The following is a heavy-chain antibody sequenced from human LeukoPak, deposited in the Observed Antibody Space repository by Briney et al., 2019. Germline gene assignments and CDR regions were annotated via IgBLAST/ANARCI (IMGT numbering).Heavy chain of an antibody. D-gene: IGHD1-26*01. Sequence: ASVKVSCKASGYTFTGYYMHWVRQAPGQGLEWMGWINPNSGGTNYAQKFQGSVTMTRDTSISTAYMELSRLRSDDTAVYYCARGGSYSGWYNWFDPWGQGTLVTVSS. CDR2: INPNSGGT. CDR1: GYTFTGYY. J-gene: IGHJ5*02. CDR3: ARGGSYSGWYNWFDP. V-gene: IGHV1-2*02.